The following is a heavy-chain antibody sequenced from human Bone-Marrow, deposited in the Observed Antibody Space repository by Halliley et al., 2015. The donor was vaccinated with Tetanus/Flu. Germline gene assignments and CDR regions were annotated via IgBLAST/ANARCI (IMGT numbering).Heavy chain of an antibody. J-gene: IGHJ4*02. V-gene: IGHV3-43D*04. D-gene: IGHD2-21*01. Sequence: SLRLSCAASGFTFEDYAMHWVRQTPGKGLEWVSLISGDGDVTDYADPVKSRFSISRDNSKNSVYLRMNSLRPEDTALYFCARGGFPFGERIFAFWGRGTLAPVSS. CDR1: GFTFEDYA. CDR2: ISGDGDVT. CDR3: ARGGFPFGERIFAF.